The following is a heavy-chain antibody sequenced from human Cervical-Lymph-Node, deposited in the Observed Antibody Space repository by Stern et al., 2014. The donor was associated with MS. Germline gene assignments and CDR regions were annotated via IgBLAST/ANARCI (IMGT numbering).Heavy chain of an antibody. V-gene: IGHV1-24*01. D-gene: IGHD2-2*01. CDR3: ASHDPPALYELDYFYGLDV. Sequence: QVQLVQSGAEVKKPGASVKVSCKASGYTLTELSMHWVRQAPGKGLEWMAGFDPEDGGTIYSQKFQGRVTMTEDTSTGTAYMELSSLRSEDTAVYYCASHDPPALYELDYFYGLDVWGQGTTVTVSS. CDR2: FDPEDGGT. J-gene: IGHJ6*02. CDR1: GYTLTELS.